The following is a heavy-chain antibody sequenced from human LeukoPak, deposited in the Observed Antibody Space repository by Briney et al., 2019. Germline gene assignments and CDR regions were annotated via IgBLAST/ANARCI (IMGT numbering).Heavy chain of an antibody. D-gene: IGHD2-21*02. Sequence: GGSLRLSCAASGFTFSSYAMHWVRQAPGKGLEYVSAISSNGGSTYYANSVKGRFTTSRDNSKNTLHLQMGSLRAEDMAVYYCARGVTYCGGDCYQREYFQHWGQGTLVTVSS. CDR3: ARGVTYCGGDCYQREYFQH. V-gene: IGHV3-64*01. J-gene: IGHJ1*01. CDR2: ISSNGGST. CDR1: GFTFSSYA.